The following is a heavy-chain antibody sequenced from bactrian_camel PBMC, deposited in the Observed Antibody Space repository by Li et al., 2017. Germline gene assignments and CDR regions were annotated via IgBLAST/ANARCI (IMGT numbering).Heavy chain of an antibody. V-gene: IGHV3S6*01. CDR3: ATPPTGTNWSGSSWGAYNY. J-gene: IGHJ4*01. CDR2: FYSDGRT. D-gene: IGHD8*01. CDR1: GFTFRSHW. Sequence: VQLVESGGGLVQPGGSLRLSCVASGFTFRSHWMYWVRQGPGKGLEWVSSFYSDGRTYYADSVKGRFIISRDSAKSTVSLQMNSLKSEDTALYYCATPPTGTNWSGSSWGAYNYWGQGTQVTVS.